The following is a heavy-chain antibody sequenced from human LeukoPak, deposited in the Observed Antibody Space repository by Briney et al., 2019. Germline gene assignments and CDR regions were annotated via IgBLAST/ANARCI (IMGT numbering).Heavy chain of an antibody. D-gene: IGHD5-18*01. V-gene: IGHV4-30-4*01. CDR2: IYYSGST. CDR3: ARAAMDTAMVVDY. Sequence: SETLSLTCTVSGGSISSGDYYWSWIRQPPGKGLEWIGYIYYSGSTYYNPSLNSRVTISVDTSKNQYSLKLSSVTAADTAVYYCARAAMDTAMVVDYWGQGTLVTVSS. CDR1: GGSISSGDYY. J-gene: IGHJ4*02.